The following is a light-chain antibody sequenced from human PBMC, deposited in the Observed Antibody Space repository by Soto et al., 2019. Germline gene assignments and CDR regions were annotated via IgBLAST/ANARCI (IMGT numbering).Light chain of an antibody. V-gene: IGLV2-14*01. CDR2: DVS. CDR3: SSYTSSSTLGV. CDR1: SSDVGGYNY. Sequence: QSVLTQPASVSGSPGQSITISCTGTSSDVGGYNYVSWYQQHPGKAPKLMIYDVSKRPSGVSNRFSGSKSGNTASLTISGLQAEDEADYYCSSYTSSSTLGVFGTGTKLTVL. J-gene: IGLJ1*01.